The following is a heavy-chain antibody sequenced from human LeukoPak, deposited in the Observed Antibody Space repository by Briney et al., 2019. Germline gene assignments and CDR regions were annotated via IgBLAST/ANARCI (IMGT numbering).Heavy chain of an antibody. J-gene: IGHJ6*03. CDR2: IYYSGST. CDR1: GVSVSSYY. V-gene: IGHV4-59*02. D-gene: IGHD1-26*01. CDR3: ARDTYSGIYYPYYYYYYMDV. Sequence: SETLSLTCTVSGVSVSSYYWSWIRQPPGKGLEWIGYIYYSGSTNYNPSLKSRVTISLDTSKNQFSLKVSSVTAADTAVYYCARDTYSGIYYPYYYYYYMDVWGKGTTVTVSS.